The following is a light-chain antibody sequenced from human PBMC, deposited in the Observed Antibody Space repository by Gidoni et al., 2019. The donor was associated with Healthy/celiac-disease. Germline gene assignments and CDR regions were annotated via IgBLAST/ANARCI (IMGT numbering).Light chain of an antibody. V-gene: IGKV3-20*01. J-gene: IGKJ1*01. Sequence: EIVLTQSPGTLSLSPGERATLSCRASQSISSSYLAWYQQKPGQAPRLLIYGASSRATGIPDRFSGSGSGTDFTLTISRLEPEDFAGYYCQQYSTFXXXTKVEIK. CDR2: GAS. CDR1: QSISSSY. CDR3: QQYST.